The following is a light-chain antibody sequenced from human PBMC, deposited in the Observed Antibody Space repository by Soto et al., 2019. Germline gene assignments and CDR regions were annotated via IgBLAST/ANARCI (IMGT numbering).Light chain of an antibody. CDR2: EVS. Sequence: QSALTQPASVSGSPGQSITISCTGTSSDVGDYNYVSWYQQHPGKAPKLLIYEVSYRPSGVSNRFSGSKSGNTASLTISGLQAEDEAHYYCSSHTSTSTLVVFGGGTKLTVL. CDR1: SSDVGDYNY. V-gene: IGLV2-14*01. J-gene: IGLJ2*01. CDR3: SSHTSTSTLVV.